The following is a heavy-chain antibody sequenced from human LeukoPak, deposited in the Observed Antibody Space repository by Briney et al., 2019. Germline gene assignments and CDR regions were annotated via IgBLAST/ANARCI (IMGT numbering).Heavy chain of an antibody. D-gene: IGHD4-4*01. CDR3: AKGQDYTAGVQYYYYGMDV. J-gene: IGHJ6*02. CDR1: GFTFSSYA. Sequence: GGSLRLSCAASGFTFSSYAMSWVRQAPGKGREWVSAISGSGGSTYYADSVKGRFTISRDNSKNTLYLQMNSLRAEDTAVYYCAKGQDYTAGVQYYYYGMDVWGQGTTVTVSS. V-gene: IGHV3-23*01. CDR2: ISGSGGST.